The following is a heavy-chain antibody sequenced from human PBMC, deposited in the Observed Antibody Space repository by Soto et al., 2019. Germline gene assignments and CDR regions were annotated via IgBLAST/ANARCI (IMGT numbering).Heavy chain of an antibody. Sequence: PPETLSLTCAVSGGSISSGGYSWSWIRQPPGKGLEWIGYIYHSVSTYYNPSLKSRVTISVDRSKNQFSLKLSSVTAADTAVYYCARGSMTSGGRAFDIWGQGTRVNVXS. CDR3: ARGSMTSGGRAFDI. D-gene: IGHD4-17*01. V-gene: IGHV4-30-2*01. CDR2: IYHSVST. CDR1: GGSISSGGYS. J-gene: IGHJ3*02.